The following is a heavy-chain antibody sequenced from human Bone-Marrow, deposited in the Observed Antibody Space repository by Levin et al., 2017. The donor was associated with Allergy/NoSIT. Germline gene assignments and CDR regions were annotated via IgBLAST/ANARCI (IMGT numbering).Heavy chain of an antibody. J-gene: IGHJ6*03. CDR3: ARLTGDGSGGACLSRYFYYYMDV. D-gene: IGHD2-15*01. Sequence: KISCKASGGTFSSHGIAWVRQAPGQGLEWMGGIIPIFGPPNYAQKFQGRVTISADESTNTAYMELSSLRSDDTAVFYCARLTGDGSGGACLSRYFYYYMDVWGKGTTVTVSS. CDR2: IIPIFGPP. V-gene: IGHV1-69*01. CDR1: GGTFSSHG.